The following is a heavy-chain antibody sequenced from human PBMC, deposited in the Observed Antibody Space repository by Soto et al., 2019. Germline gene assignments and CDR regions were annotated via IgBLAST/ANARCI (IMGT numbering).Heavy chain of an antibody. V-gene: IGHV1-69*13. D-gene: IGHD2-21*02. CDR3: AAELYSGGDCCHFDY. J-gene: IGHJ4*02. Sequence: ASLKVSCKASGDTFSSYAISWVRQAPGQGLEWMGGIIPIFGTANYAQKFQGRVTITADGSTSTAYMEVSSLRSEDTAVYYCAAELYSGGDCCHFDYWGQGTLVTVSS. CDR1: GDTFSSYA. CDR2: IIPIFGTA.